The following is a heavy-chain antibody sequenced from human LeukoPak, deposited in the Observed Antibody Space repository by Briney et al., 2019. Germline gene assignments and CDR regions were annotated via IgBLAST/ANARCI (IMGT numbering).Heavy chain of an antibody. CDR2: IYYSGST. CDR3: ARDHYYDSSGYDAFDI. Sequence: SETLSLTCTVSGGSISSYYWSWIRQPPGKGLEWIGYIYYSGSTNYNPSLKSRVTISVDTSKNQFSLKLSSVTAADTAVYYCARDHYYDSSGYDAFDIWGQGTMVTVSS. V-gene: IGHV4-59*01. J-gene: IGHJ3*02. D-gene: IGHD3-22*01. CDR1: GGSISSYY.